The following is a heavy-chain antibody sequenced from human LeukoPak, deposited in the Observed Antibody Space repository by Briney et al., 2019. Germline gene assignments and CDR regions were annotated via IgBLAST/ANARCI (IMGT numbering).Heavy chain of an antibody. Sequence: GGSLRLSCAASGFTFSSYSMNWVRQAPGKGLEWVSYISSSSSTIYYADSVKGRFTISRDNAKNSPYLQMNSLRAEDTAVYYCARAGYSGYDYDFDYWAREPWSPSPQ. CDR1: GFTFSSYS. D-gene: IGHD5-12*01. CDR3: ARAGYSGYDYDFDY. V-gene: IGHV3-48*01. J-gene: IGHJ4*02. CDR2: ISSSSSTI.